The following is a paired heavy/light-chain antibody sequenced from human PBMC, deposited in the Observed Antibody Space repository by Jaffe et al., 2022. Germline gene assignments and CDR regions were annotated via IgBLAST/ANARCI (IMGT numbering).Heavy chain of an antibody. J-gene: IGHJ5*02. CDR1: GFTFSNYA. Sequence: EVQLLESGGGLVQPGGSLRLSCAGSGFTFSNYAINWVRQAPGKGLEWVSTISGSGGTTYYVDSVKGRFTISRDNSKSTLYLQMNSLRAEDTAIYYCAKGTRTTASGGDWFDPWGQGTLVTVSS. D-gene: IGHD1-26*01. V-gene: IGHV3-23*01. CDR2: ISGSGGTT. CDR3: AKGTRTTASGGDWFDP.
Light chain of an antibody. CDR3: QQSYSIRT. V-gene: IGKV1-39*01. Sequence: DIQMTQSPSSLSASVGDRVTITCRASQSISSNLNWYQQKPGKAPKLLIYAASSLQSGVPSRFSGSGSGTDFILTISSLQPEDFATYYCQQSYSIRTFGQGTKVEIK. CDR2: AAS. CDR1: QSISSN. J-gene: IGKJ1*01.